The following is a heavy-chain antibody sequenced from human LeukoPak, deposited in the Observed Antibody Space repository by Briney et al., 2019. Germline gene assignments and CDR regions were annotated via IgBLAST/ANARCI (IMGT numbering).Heavy chain of an antibody. CDR3: AKDLFWGVLVVVPAAMDF. D-gene: IGHD2-2*01. V-gene: IGHV3-23*01. CDR2: ISGGGGVT. J-gene: IGHJ4*02. CDR1: GFTFTNYA. Sequence: GGSLRLSCAASGFTFTNYAMNWVRQAPGKGLEWVSTISGGGGVTYFADSVKGRFTISRDNSKNTLSLQMNSLRAEDTAVYYCAKDLFWGVLVVVPAAMDFWGQGTLVTVSS.